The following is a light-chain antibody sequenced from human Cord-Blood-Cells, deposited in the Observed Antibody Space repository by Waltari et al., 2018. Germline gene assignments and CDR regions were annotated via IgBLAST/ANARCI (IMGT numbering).Light chain of an antibody. CDR2: EGS. Sequence: QSALTQPASVSGSPGQSITISCTGTSSDVGSYNLVSWYQQHPGKAPKLMIYEGSKRPSGVSNLFAGSRAGNTASLTSSGLQAEDESDYYCCSYAGSSTVVFGGGTKLTVL. CDR1: SSDVGSYNL. J-gene: IGLJ2*01. V-gene: IGLV2-23*01. CDR3: CSYAGSSTVV.